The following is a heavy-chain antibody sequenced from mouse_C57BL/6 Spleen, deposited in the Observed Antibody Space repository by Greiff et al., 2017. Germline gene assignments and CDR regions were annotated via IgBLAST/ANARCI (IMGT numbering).Heavy chain of an antibody. Sequence: QVQLQQPGAELVKPGASVKMSCKASGYTFTSYWITWVKQRPGQGLEWIGDIYPGSGSTNYNEKFKGKATLTVDTSSSTAYMQLSSLTSEDSAVYSCARRDYYGSSYRDAMDYWGQGTSVTVSS. CDR2: IYPGSGST. V-gene: IGHV1-55*01. J-gene: IGHJ4*01. D-gene: IGHD1-1*01. CDR3: ARRDYYGSSYRDAMDY. CDR1: GYTFTSYW.